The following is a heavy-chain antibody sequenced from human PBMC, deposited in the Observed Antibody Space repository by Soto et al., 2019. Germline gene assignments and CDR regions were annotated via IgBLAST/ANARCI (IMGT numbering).Heavy chain of an antibody. J-gene: IGHJ6*02. V-gene: IGHV4-59*01. CDR1: GGSISSYY. CDR3: ARDSVGEFYYDSSGYQHYYYYGMDV. D-gene: IGHD3-22*01. Sequence: PSETLSLTCTVSGGSISSYYWSWIRQPPGKGLEWIGYIYYSGSTNYNPSLKSRVTISVDTSKNQFSLKLSSVTAADTAVYYCARDSVGEFYYDSSGYQHYYYYGMDVWGQGTTVTVSS. CDR2: IYYSGST.